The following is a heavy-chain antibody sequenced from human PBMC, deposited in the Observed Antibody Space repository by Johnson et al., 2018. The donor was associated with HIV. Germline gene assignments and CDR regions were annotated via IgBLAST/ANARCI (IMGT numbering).Heavy chain of an antibody. CDR3: AKDLGTGDDAFDI. J-gene: IGHJ3*02. CDR2: INWNGGST. V-gene: IGHV3-20*04. Sequence: VQLVESGRGVVRPGGSLRLSCAASGFTFDDYGMSWVRQAPGKGLEWVSGINWNGGSTGYADSLKGRFTISRDNSKNTLYLQMNSLRAEDTAVYYCAKDLGTGDDAFDIWGQGTMVTVSS. CDR1: GFTFDDYG. D-gene: IGHD7-27*01.